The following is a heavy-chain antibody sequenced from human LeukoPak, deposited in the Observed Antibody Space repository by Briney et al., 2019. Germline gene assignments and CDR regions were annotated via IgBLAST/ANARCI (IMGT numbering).Heavy chain of an antibody. J-gene: IGHJ5*02. CDR2: IYYSGST. V-gene: IGHV4-30-4*01. CDR3: ARGGVRLGEFYNWFDP. CDR1: GGSISSGDYY. Sequence: TTSETLSLTCTVSGGSISSGDYYWSWIRQPPGKGLEWIGYIYYSGSTYYNPSLKSRVTISVDTSKNQFSLKLSSVTAADTAVYYCARGGVRLGEFYNWFDPWGQGTLVTVSS. D-gene: IGHD3-16*01.